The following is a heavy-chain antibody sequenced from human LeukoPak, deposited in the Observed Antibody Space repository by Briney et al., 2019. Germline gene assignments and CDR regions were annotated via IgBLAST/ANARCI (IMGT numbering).Heavy chain of an antibody. D-gene: IGHD3-22*01. CDR2: ISESGGYT. Sequence: PGGSLRLSCAGSGFTFSSYAMSWVRQAPGKGLKWVSAISESGGYTKYADPVKGRFTISRDNSKNTLYLQMNSLKAEDTAAYYCATEDSSDYYSFDYWGQGTLVTVSS. CDR1: GFTFSSYA. J-gene: IGHJ4*02. CDR3: ATEDSSDYYSFDY. V-gene: IGHV3-23*01.